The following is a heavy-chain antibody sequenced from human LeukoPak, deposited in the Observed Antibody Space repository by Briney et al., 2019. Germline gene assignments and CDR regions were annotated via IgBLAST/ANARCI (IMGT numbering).Heavy chain of an antibody. CDR3: ARDPVTTGAFDI. J-gene: IGHJ3*02. D-gene: IGHD4-17*01. Sequence: GGSLRLSCAASGFTFSSYAMSWVRQAPGKGLEWVSAISGSGGSTYYADSVKGRFTISRDNAKNSLYLQMNSLRAEDTAVYHCARDPVTTGAFDIWGQGTMVTVSS. V-gene: IGHV3-23*01. CDR1: GFTFSSYA. CDR2: ISGSGGST.